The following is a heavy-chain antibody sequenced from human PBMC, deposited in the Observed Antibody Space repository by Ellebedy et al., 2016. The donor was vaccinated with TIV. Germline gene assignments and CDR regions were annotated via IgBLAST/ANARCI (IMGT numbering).Heavy chain of an antibody. V-gene: IGHV6-1*01. J-gene: IGHJ4*02. CDR2: TYYRSKWYS. D-gene: IGHD3-9*01. CDR1: GDTISSDTAA. CDR3: ARVSDILTGSPFDF. Sequence: SETLSLXXAVSGDTISSDTAAWDWIRRPPSGGLEWLGRTYYRSKWYSFYASAVKSRITINPDPSNNRFSLQLHSMTPEDTAVYYCARVSDILTGSPFDFWGQGTQVTVSS.